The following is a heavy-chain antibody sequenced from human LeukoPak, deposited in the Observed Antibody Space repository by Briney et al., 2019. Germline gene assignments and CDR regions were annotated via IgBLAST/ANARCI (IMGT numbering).Heavy chain of an antibody. J-gene: IGHJ4*02. CDR3: ARSFVAVAAPYYFDH. Sequence: GGSLRLSCAASGFTFSTYAMSSVRRAPGKGLEWVSAISGSGGRTYYADSVKGRFTISRDNSKNTLYLQMNSLRAEDTAVYYCARSFVAVAAPYYFDHWGQGTLVTVSS. CDR1: GFTFSTYA. CDR2: ISGSGGRT. V-gene: IGHV3-23*01. D-gene: IGHD6-19*01.